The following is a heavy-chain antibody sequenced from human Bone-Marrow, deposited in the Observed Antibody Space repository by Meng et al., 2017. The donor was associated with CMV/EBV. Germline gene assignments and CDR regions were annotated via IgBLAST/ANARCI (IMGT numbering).Heavy chain of an antibody. D-gene: IGHD6-19*01. J-gene: IGHJ4*02. CDR2: IYHDGST. CDR3: ARAGYSSGWNPRNFAY. Sequence: SETLSLTCAVSGGSVSSSNWWSWVRQPPGKGLEWIGEIYHDGSTNYNPSLKSRVTISVDTSKNQFSLKLRSVTAADTAVYYCARAGYSSGWNPRNFAYWGQGTRVTVSS. CDR1: GGSVSSSNW. V-gene: IGHV4-4*02.